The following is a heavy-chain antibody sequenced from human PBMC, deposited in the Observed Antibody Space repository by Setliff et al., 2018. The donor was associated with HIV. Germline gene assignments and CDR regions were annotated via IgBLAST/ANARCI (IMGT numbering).Heavy chain of an antibody. CDR1: GFTFSDYY. CDR3: ARAYYHHSGAYWSTDYYYSYIDV. Sequence: GGSLRLSCAASGFTFSDYYMTWIRQAPGKGLEWISYISNSRTTTSYADSVKGRFTISRDNAKNSLYLQMDSLRAEDTAVYYCARAYYHHSGAYWSTDYYYSYIDVWGKGTTVTAP. J-gene: IGHJ6*03. CDR2: ISNSRTTT. D-gene: IGHD3-22*01. V-gene: IGHV3-11*01.